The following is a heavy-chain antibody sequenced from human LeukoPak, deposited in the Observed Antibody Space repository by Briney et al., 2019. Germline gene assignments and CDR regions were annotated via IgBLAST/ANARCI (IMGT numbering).Heavy chain of an antibody. CDR3: ARDMEYCSSTSCYYYGMDV. Sequence: PGGSLRLSCAASGFTFSSYSMNWVRRAPGKGLEWVSSISSSSSYIYYADSVKGRFTISRDNAKNSLYLQMNSLRAEDTAVYYCARDMEYCSSTSCYYYGMDVWGQGTTVTVSS. CDR1: GFTFSSYS. D-gene: IGHD2-2*01. CDR2: ISSSSSYI. J-gene: IGHJ6*02. V-gene: IGHV3-21*01.